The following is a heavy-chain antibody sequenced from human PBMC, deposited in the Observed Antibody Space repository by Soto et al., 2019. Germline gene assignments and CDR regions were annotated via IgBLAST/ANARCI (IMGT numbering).Heavy chain of an antibody. CDR3: ARDFSPIIDYGTSTYGMDV. V-gene: IGHV3-30-3*01. D-gene: IGHD4-17*01. J-gene: IGHJ6*02. CDR1: GFTFSSYA. Sequence: GGSLRLSCAASGFTFSSYAMHWVRQAPGKGLEWVAVISYDGSNKYYADSVKGRFTISRDNSKNTLYLQMNSLRAEDTAVYYCARDFSPIIDYGTSTYGMDVWGQGTTVTVSS. CDR2: ISYDGSNK.